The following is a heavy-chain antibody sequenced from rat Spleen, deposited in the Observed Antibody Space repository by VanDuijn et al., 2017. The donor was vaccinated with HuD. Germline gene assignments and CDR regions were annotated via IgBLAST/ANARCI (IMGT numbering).Heavy chain of an antibody. V-gene: IGHV5-25*01. J-gene: IGHJ1*01. CDR2: ISTSGSRT. D-gene: IGHD1-12*01. CDR1: GFTFSNFD. CDR3: ARRYYRDSYAHDWYFDF. Sequence: EVQLVESGGGLVQPGRSMKLSCAASGFTFSNFDMAWVRQAPTKGLEWVTSISTSGSRTYYPDSVKGRFTISRDNAKSSLYLQMNSLKSEDTATYYCARRYYRDSYAHDWYFDFWGPGTMVTVSS.